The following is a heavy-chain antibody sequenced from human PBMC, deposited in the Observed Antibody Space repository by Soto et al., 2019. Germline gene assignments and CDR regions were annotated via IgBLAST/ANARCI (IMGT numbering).Heavy chain of an antibody. V-gene: IGHV3-48*01. J-gene: IGHJ4*02. CDR1: GFTFSSYS. D-gene: IGHD3-16*01. CDR2: ISTGSGTI. CDR3: ARDSSHYDNIWGNYRILDY. Sequence: GGSLRLSCAASGFTFSSYSMNWVRQAPGKGLEWVSYISTGSGTIYYADSVRGRFTISRDNAQNSLYLQMNSLRAEDTAIYDCARDSSHYDNIWGNYRILDYGGQGTRVTVSS.